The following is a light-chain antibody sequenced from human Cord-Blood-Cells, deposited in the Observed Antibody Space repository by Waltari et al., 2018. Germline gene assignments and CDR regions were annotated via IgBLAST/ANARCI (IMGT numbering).Light chain of an antibody. Sequence: SALTQPASVSGSPGQSLPISCTGTSSDVGCYYLVSWYQQHPGKAPKHMIYEGSKRPSGVSNRFSGSKSGNTASLTISGLQAEDEADYYCCSYAGSSTYVVFGGGTKLTVL. CDR1: SSDVGCYYL. V-gene: IGLV2-23*01. J-gene: IGLJ2*01. CDR2: EGS. CDR3: CSYAGSSTYVV.